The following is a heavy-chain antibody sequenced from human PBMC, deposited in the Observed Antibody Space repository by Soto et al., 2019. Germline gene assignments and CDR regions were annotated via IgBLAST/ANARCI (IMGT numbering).Heavy chain of an antibody. CDR1: GLIFSNYK. Sequence: PXXSLRLSCAASGLIFSNYKMHWVRQAPGKGLVWVSRINTDGSITDYADSVKGRFTVSRDNAKNTMYLQMNSLIADDTAVYYCARDTNGLHYWGQGTLVTVSS. V-gene: IGHV3-74*01. D-gene: IGHD2-8*01. CDR2: INTDGSIT. CDR3: ARDTNGLHY. J-gene: IGHJ4*02.